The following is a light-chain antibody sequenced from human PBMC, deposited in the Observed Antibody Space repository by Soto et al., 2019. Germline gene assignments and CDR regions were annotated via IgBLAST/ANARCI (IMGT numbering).Light chain of an antibody. J-gene: IGKJ4*01. Sequence: EIELTQSPPTRSLSVGERATLSCRASQSVRAYLAWYQQKPGQAPRLLIYDASNRASGIPSRFSGRGSGTEFTLTISSLQPEDFAVYYCQQRSSAPGTVGGGTKVDIK. CDR3: QQRSSAPGT. CDR1: QSVRAY. V-gene: IGKV3-11*01. CDR2: DAS.